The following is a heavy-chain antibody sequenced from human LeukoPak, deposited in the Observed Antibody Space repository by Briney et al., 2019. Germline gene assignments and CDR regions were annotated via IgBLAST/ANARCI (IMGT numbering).Heavy chain of an antibody. V-gene: IGHV3-9*01. CDR2: INWNSRSI. Sequence: PGRSLRLSCAASGFTFNEYAMYWVRQAPGKGLEWVSNINWNSRSITYADSVKGRFTISRDNAKNTLYLQMNTLRVEDTAVYYCTRDLMDYDVSTGLHHYYMDVWGQGTTVTVSS. J-gene: IGHJ6*02. CDR1: GFTFNEYA. CDR3: TRDLMDYDVSTGLHHYYMDV. D-gene: IGHD3-9*01.